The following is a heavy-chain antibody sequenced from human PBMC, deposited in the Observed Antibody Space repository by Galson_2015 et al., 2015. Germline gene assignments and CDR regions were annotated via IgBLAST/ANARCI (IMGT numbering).Heavy chain of an antibody. CDR2: IKQDGSEK. Sequence: SLRLSCAASGFTFSSYWMSWVRQAPGKGLEWVANIKQDGSEKYYVDSVKGRFTISRDNAKNSLYLQMNSLRAEDTAVYYCARGSIYCSSTSCPWDEYYYYYMDVWGKGTTVTVSS. J-gene: IGHJ6*03. D-gene: IGHD2-2*01. CDR1: GFTFSSYW. CDR3: ARGSIYCSSTSCPWDEYYYYYMDV. V-gene: IGHV3-7*02.